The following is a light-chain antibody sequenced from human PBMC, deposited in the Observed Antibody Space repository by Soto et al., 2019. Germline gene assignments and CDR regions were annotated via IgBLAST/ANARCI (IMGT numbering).Light chain of an antibody. Sequence: EIVLTQSPGPLSLSPGESATLSCTSSQSVRSSYLAWYQQKPGQAPRLLIYGASSRATGIPDRFIGRGSGTDCTLTISRLEPEDVAVYYCQQYGSSPITFCQGTKVDI. CDR3: QQYGSSPIT. J-gene: IGKJ1*01. V-gene: IGKV3-20*01. CDR2: GAS. CDR1: QSVRSSY.